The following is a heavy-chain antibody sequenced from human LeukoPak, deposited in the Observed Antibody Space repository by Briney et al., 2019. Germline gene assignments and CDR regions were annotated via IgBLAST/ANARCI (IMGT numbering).Heavy chain of an antibody. CDR1: GFTVSSNY. D-gene: IGHD2-2*01. CDR2: IYSGGST. V-gene: IGHV3-66*01. Sequence: PGGSLRLSCAASGFTVSSNYMSWVRQAPGKGLEWVSVIYSGGSTYYADSVKGRFTISRDNSKNTLYLQMNSLRAEDTAVYYCAKEVRPPLYYFDYWGQGTLVTVSS. CDR3: AKEVRPPLYYFDY. J-gene: IGHJ4*02.